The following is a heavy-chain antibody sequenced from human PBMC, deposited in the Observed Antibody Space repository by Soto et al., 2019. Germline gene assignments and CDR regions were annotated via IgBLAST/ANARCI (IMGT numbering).Heavy chain of an antibody. J-gene: IGHJ6*02. D-gene: IGHD1-7*01. CDR3: AREQLELRQYYYGMDV. V-gene: IGHV4-61*01. CDR2: IYYSGST. CDR1: SGSVSSGSYY. Sequence: NPSETLSLTCTVSSGSVSSGSYYWSWIRQPPGKGLEWIGYIYYSGSTNYNPSLKSRVTISVDTSKNQFSLKLSSVTAADTAVYYCAREQLELRQYYYGMDVWGQGTTVTVSS.